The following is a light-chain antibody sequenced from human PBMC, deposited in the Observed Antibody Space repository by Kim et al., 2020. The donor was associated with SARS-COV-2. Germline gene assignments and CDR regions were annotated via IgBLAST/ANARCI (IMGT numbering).Light chain of an antibody. CDR3: QQYYNAPLT. J-gene: IGKJ4*01. V-gene: IGKV4-1*01. CDR2: WAS. Sequence: RATIDCKSSQGLFRTSNNRNYLAWYQQKPGQLPKLLIYWASGRESGVPDRFSGSGSGTHFTLTISSLQAEDVAVYYCQQYYNAPLTFGGGTKLEI. CDR1: QGLFRTSNNRNY.